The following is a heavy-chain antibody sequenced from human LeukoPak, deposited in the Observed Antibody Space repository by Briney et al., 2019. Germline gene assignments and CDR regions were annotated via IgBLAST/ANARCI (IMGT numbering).Heavy chain of an antibody. Sequence: GASVKVSCKASGYTFTGYYMHWVRRAPGQGLEWMGWINPNSGGTNYAQKFQGRVTMTRDTSISTAYMELSRLRSDDTAVYYCAEYYYDSSGNSGVAFDIWGQGTMVTVSS. CDR3: AEYYYDSSGNSGVAFDI. D-gene: IGHD3-22*01. V-gene: IGHV1-2*02. CDR2: INPNSGGT. J-gene: IGHJ3*02. CDR1: GYTFTGYY.